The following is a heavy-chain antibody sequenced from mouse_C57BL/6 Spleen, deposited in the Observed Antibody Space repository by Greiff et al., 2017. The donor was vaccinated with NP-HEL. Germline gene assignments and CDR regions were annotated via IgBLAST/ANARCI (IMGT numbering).Heavy chain of an antibody. Sequence: QVQLQQSGPELVKPGASVKLSCKASGYTFTSYDINWVKQRPGQGLEWIGWIYPRDGSTKYNEKFKGKATLTVDTSSSTAYMELHSLTSEDAAVYFCARKTTVVGDWYFDVWGTGTTVTVSS. CDR1: GYTFTSYD. V-gene: IGHV1-85*01. D-gene: IGHD1-1*01. CDR3: ARKTTVVGDWYFDV. CDR2: IYPRDGST. J-gene: IGHJ1*03.